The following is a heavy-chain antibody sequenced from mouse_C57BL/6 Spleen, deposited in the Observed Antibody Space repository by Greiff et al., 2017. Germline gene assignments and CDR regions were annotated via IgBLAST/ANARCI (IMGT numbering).Heavy chain of an antibody. D-gene: IGHD3-2*02. CDR2: ISYDGSN. CDR1: GYSITSGYY. J-gene: IGHJ4*01. CDR3: ASKIRDYYAMDY. Sequence: VQLKESGPGLVKPSQSLSLTCSVTGYSITSGYYWNWIRQFPGNKLEWMGYISYDGSNNYNPSLKNRISITRDTSKNQFFLKLNSVTTEDTATXYCASKIRDYYAMDYWGQGTSVTVSS. V-gene: IGHV3-6*01.